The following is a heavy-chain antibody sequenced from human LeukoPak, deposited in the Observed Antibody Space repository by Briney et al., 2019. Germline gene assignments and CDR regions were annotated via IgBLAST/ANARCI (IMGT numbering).Heavy chain of an antibody. CDR2: LSGNGNTI. V-gene: IGHV3-23*01. Sequence: GGSLRLSCAASGFTFSTYAMSWVRQAPGKGLECVSALSGNGNTIYYADSVKGRFTISRDNSKNALSLQMNSLRAEDTAVYYCAKALYGGHDYWGQGTLVTVSS. CDR1: GFTFSTYA. J-gene: IGHJ4*02. CDR3: AKALYGGHDY. D-gene: IGHD4-23*01.